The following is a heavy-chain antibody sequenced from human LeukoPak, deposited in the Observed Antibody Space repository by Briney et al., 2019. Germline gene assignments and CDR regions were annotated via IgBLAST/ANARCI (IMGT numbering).Heavy chain of an antibody. J-gene: IGHJ4*02. Sequence: GGSLRLSCAASGFTFSDYYMSWIRQAPGKGLEWVSSISSSSSYIYYADSVKGRFTISRDNSKNTVYLQMNSLRPEDTAVYYCAKPRGGYYFDYWGQGTLVTVSS. CDR2: ISSSSSYI. D-gene: IGHD3-3*01. V-gene: IGHV3-11*06. CDR1: GFTFSDYY. CDR3: AKPRGGYYFDY.